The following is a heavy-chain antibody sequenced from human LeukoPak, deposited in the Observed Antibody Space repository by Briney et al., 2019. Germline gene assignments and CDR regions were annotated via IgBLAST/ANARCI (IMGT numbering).Heavy chain of an antibody. V-gene: IGHV4-34*01. J-gene: IGHJ4*02. CDR3: ARREDGRYTIDY. CDR1: GGSFSGYY. D-gene: IGHD5-24*01. Sequence: SETLSLTCAVYGGSFSGYYWSWIRQPPGKGLEWIGEINHSGSTNYNPSLKSRVTISVDTSKNQFPLKLSSVTAADTAVYYCARREDGRYTIDYWGQGTLVTVSS. CDR2: INHSGST.